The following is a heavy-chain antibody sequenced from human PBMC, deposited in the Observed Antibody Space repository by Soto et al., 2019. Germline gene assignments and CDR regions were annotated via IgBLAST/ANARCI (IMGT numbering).Heavy chain of an antibody. CDR2: ISGDGLST. CDR1: GSTFTDFT. J-gene: IGHJ3*02. CDR3: ARRPDAFDI. Sequence: GSLRLSCSGAGSTFTDFTMTWVRQAPGKGLEWVSAISGDGLSTYYAGSVKGRFTISRDNSKTTLYLQMNSLRAEDTAVYYCARRPDAFDIWGRGTMVTVSS. V-gene: IGHV3-23*01.